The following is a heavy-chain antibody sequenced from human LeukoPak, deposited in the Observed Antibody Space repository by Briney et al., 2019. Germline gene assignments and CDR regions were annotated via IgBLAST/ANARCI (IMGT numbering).Heavy chain of an antibody. CDR1: GGSISSSSYY. D-gene: IGHD6-13*01. V-gene: IGHV4-39*07. CDR2: IYYSGST. Sequence: PSETLSLTCTVSGGSISSSSYYWGWIRQPPGKGLEWIGSIYYSGSTNYNPSLKSRVTISVDTSKNQFSLKLSSVTAADTAVYYCAKYSSSWRVGIFDYWGQGTLVTVSS. J-gene: IGHJ4*02. CDR3: AKYSSSWRVGIFDY.